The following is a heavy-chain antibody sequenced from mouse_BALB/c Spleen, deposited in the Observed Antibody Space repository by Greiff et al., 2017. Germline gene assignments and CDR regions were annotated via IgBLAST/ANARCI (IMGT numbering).Heavy chain of an antibody. D-gene: IGHD1-1*01. J-gene: IGHJ4*01. V-gene: IGHV3-1*02. CDR3: ASGYYYGSAMDY. Sequence: VQLQQSGPDLVKPSQSLSLTCTVTGYSITSGYSWHWIRQFPGNKLEWMGYIHYSGSTNYNPSLKSRISITRDTSKNQFFLQLNSVTTEDTATYYCASGYYYGSAMDYWGQGTSVTVSS. CDR1: GYSITSGYS. CDR2: IHYSGST.